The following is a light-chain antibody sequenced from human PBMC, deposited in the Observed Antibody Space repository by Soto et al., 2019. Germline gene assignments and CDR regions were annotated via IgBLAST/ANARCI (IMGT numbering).Light chain of an antibody. CDR2: DDS. Sequence: SYELTQPPSVSVAPGQTARITCGGNKIGSKSVHWYQQKPGQAPVLVVYDDSDRPSGISERFSGSNSGNTATLSISRVEGGDEAAYYCQVWGGLVVFGGGTQLTVL. V-gene: IGLV3-21*02. CDR3: QVWGGLVV. CDR1: KIGSKS. J-gene: IGLJ3*02.